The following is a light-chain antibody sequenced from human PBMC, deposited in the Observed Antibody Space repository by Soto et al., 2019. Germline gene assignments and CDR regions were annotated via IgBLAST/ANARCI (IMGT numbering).Light chain of an antibody. Sequence: DIQMTQSPSSLSASVTDRVTITCRASQGITNFLAWYQQKPGKVPKLLIYAASTLQSGVRSRFSGSGSGTDFTLTISSLQPEDVATYYCQKYDSAPWTFGQGTKVEIK. CDR1: QGITNF. V-gene: IGKV1-27*01. CDR2: AAS. J-gene: IGKJ1*01. CDR3: QKYDSAPWT.